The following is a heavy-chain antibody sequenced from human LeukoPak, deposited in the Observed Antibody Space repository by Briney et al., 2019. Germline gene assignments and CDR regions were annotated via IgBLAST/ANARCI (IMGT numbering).Heavy chain of an antibody. J-gene: IGHJ5*02. Sequence: GASVKVSCKASGYTSTSYGITWVRQAPGQGLEWMGWSSTYNGNTNYAQKLQGRVTMTTDASTSTAYMELSSLRSEDTAVYYCARGVDPWGQGTLVTVSS. V-gene: IGHV1-18*01. CDR1: GYTSTSYG. CDR3: ARGVDP. CDR2: SSTYNGNT.